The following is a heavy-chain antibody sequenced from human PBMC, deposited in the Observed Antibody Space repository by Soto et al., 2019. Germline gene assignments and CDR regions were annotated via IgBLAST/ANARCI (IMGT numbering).Heavy chain of an antibody. CDR3: AREGGSLNWFDP. J-gene: IGHJ5*02. CDR2: ISSSSSTI. D-gene: IGHD1-26*01. V-gene: IGHV3-48*02. Sequence: EVQLVESGGGLVQPGGSLRLSCAASGVTCSSYSMNCVRQAPGKGLEWVSYISSSSSTIYYADSVKGRFTISRDNAKNSLYLQMNRLRDEDTAVYYCAREGGSLNWFDPWGQGTLVTVSS. CDR1: GVTCSSYS.